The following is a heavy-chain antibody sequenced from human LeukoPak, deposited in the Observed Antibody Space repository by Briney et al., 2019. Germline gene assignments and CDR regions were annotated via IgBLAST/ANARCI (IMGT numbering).Heavy chain of an antibody. J-gene: IGHJ4*02. V-gene: IGHV3-21*01. CDR2: VSSSNREI. Sequence: GGSLRLSCAASGVIFSSDNMNWVRQAPGKGLEWGSSVSSSNREIYYADSVKARFTTSRDNAKNSLYLQMNSLRAEDTAVYYCARDASGSYSRFDYWGQGTVVTVSS. D-gene: IGHD1-26*01. CDR1: GVIFSSDN. CDR3: ARDASGSYSRFDY.